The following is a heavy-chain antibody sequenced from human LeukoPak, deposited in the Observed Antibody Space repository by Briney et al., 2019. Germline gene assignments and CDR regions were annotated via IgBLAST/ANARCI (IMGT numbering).Heavy chain of an antibody. V-gene: IGHV3-23*01. CDR3: AKDSSSWFFVRIGFDP. CDR2: ISGSGGST. CDR1: GFTFSSYA. D-gene: IGHD6-13*01. J-gene: IGHJ5*02. Sequence: GGSLRLSCAASGFTFSSYAMSWVRQAPGKGREWVSAISGSGGSTYYADSVKGRFTISRDNSKNTLYLQMNSLRAEGTAVYYCAKDSSSWFFVRIGFDPWGQGTLVTVSS.